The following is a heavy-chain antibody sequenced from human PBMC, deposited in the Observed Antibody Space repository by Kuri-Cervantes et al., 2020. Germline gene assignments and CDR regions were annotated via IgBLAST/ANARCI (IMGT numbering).Heavy chain of an antibody. J-gene: IGHJ5*02. V-gene: IGHV3-30-3*01. D-gene: IGHD3-3*01. Sequence: GESLKISCAASGFTFSSYAMHWVRQAPGKGLEWVAVISYDGSNKYYADSVKGRFTISRDNSKNTLYLQMSSLRAEDTAVYYCARAGLTIFGVIRGNWFDPWGQGTLVTVSS. CDR3: ARAGLTIFGVIRGNWFDP. CDR1: GFTFSSYA. CDR2: ISYDGSNK.